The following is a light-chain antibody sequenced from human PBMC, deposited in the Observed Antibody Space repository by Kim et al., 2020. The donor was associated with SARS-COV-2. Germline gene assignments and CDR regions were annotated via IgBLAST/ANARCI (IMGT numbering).Light chain of an antibody. CDR1: SSNIGAGYD. J-gene: IGLJ1*01. CDR3: QSYDNSLSAYV. Sequence: QQVTISCTGSSSNIGAGYDVHWYQQLPGTAPTPLIYAYSNRPSGVPDRFSGSKSGTSASLAITGLQAEDEADYYCQSYDNSLSAYVFGTGTKVTVL. CDR2: AYS. V-gene: IGLV1-40*01.